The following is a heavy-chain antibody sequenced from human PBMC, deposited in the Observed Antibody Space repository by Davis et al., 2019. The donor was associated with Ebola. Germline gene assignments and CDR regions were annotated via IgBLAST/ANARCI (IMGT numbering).Heavy chain of an antibody. D-gene: IGHD6-13*01. V-gene: IGHV3-7*03. CDR2: RKQDGSVK. CDR1: GLTVSGYA. CDR3: AKDILTGYSIPGGMDV. J-gene: IGHJ6*04. Sequence: GGSLRLSCAASGLTVSGYAMGWVRRAPGRGLEWVATRKQDGSVKQYVDSVKGRFTISRDNAKNSLYLQMNSLRAEDTAVYYCAKDILTGYSIPGGMDVWGKGTTVTVSS.